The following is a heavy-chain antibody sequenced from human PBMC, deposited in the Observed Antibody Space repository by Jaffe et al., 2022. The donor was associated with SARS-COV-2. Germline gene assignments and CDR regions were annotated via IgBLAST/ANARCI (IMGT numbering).Heavy chain of an antibody. CDR1: GFTFSSYG. J-gene: IGHJ6*02. Sequence: QVQLVESGGGVVQPGRSLRLSCAASGFTFSSYGMHWVRQAPGKGLEWVAVIWYDGSNKYYADSVKGRFTISRDNSKNTLYLQMNSLRAEDTAVYYCARDREELVYYYGMDVWGQGTTVTVSS. CDR2: IWYDGSNK. V-gene: IGHV3-33*01. D-gene: IGHD3-10*01. CDR3: ARDREELVYYYGMDV.